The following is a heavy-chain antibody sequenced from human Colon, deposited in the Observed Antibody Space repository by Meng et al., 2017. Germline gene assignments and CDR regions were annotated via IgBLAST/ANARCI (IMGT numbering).Heavy chain of an antibody. V-gene: IGHV4-61*08. J-gene: IGHJ4*02. CDR3: ARDNLLTSGSRFCFDY. Sequence: PQASGPGLVRPSGTLALTCTVPGGSVTITGYYWSWIRQSPGKGLEWIGYIYYTGTTNYNPSLKSRVTISVDTSKNQFSLKLSSVTPADTAVYFCARDNLLTSGSRFCFDYWGQGALVTVSS. CDR1: GGSVTITGYY. D-gene: IGHD6-19*01. CDR2: IYYTGTT.